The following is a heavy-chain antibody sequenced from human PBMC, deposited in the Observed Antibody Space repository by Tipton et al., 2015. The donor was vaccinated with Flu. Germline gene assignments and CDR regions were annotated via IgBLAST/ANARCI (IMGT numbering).Heavy chain of an antibody. J-gene: IGHJ6*02. CDR3: ASATTVTTSGMDV. D-gene: IGHD4-11*01. V-gene: IGHV4-59*01. CDR2: IYYSGST. Sequence: TLSLTCTVSGGSISSYYWSWLRQPPGKGLEWIGYIYYSGSTNYNPSLKSRVTISVDTSKNQFSLQLYSVTAADTAVYYCASATTVTTSGMDVWGQGTTVTVSS. CDR1: GGSISSYY.